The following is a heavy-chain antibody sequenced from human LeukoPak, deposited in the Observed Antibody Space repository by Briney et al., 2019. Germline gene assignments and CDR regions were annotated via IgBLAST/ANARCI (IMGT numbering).Heavy chain of an antibody. Sequence: SETLSLTCTVSGYSISSGYYWGWIRQPPGKGLEWIGSIYHSGSTYYNPSLKGRVTISVDTSKNQFSLKLNSVTAADTAVDYCARKRPTIFGVVTWFDPWGQGTLVTVSS. CDR1: GYSISSGYY. J-gene: IGHJ5*02. V-gene: IGHV4-38-2*02. CDR2: IYHSGST. CDR3: ARKRPTIFGVVTWFDP. D-gene: IGHD3-3*01.